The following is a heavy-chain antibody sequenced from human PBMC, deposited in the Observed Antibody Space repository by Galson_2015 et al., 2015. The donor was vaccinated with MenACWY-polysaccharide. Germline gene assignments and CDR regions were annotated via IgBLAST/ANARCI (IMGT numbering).Heavy chain of an antibody. CDR1: GFSLTSYA. Sequence: SLRLSCAVSGFSLTSYAVNWVRQAPGKGLEWVAVISGSGTNIQYADSVKGRFTISRDTSKSTLYLQMNSLRAEDTAKYYCAKASQWGAAGVGSFDHWGQGTLVTVSS. V-gene: IGHV3-23*01. CDR3: AKASQWGAAGVGSFDH. CDR2: ISGSGTNI. J-gene: IGHJ4*02. D-gene: IGHD6-13*01.